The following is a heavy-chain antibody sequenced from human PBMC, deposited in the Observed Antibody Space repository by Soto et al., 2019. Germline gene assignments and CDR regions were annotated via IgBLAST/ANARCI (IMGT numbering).Heavy chain of an antibody. CDR2: IYHSGST. CDR3: ASLVSTLGEFSLYFDY. Sequence: SETLSLTCAVSGGSISSSNWWSWVRQPPGKGLEWIGEIYHSGSTNYNPSLKSRVTISVDKSKNQFSLKLSSVTAADTAVYYCASLVSTLGEFSLYFDYWGQGTLVTVSS. V-gene: IGHV4-4*02. CDR1: GGSISSSNW. J-gene: IGHJ4*02. D-gene: IGHD3-10*01.